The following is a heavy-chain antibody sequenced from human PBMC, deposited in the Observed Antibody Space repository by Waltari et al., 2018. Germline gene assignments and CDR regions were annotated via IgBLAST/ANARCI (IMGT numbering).Heavy chain of an antibody. J-gene: IGHJ5*02. CDR3: ARGPYSYDR. CDR2: MNPNSGNT. Sequence: QVQLVQSGAEVKKPGSSVKVSCKVSGGTFSSHAISWVRQAPGQGLEWMGWMNPNSGNTGYAQKFQGRVTMTRNTSISTAYMELSSLRSEDTAVYYCARGPYSYDRWGQGTLVTVSS. D-gene: IGHD5-18*01. V-gene: IGHV1-8*02. CDR1: GGTFSSHA.